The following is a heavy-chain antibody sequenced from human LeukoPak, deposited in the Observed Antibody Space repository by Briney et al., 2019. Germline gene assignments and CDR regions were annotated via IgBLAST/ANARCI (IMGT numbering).Heavy chain of an antibody. CDR2: IIPILGIA. V-gene: IGHV1-69*04. CDR3: VRVVVAATGWFDP. Sequence: ASVKVSCKASGGTFSSYAISWVRQAPGQGLEWMGRIIPILGIANYAQKFQGRVTITADKSTSTAYMELSSLRSEDTAVYYCVRVVVAATGWFDPWGQGTLVTVSS. CDR1: GGTFSSYA. J-gene: IGHJ5*02. D-gene: IGHD2-15*01.